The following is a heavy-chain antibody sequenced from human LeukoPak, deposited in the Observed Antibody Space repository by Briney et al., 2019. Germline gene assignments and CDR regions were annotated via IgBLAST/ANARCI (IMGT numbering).Heavy chain of an antibody. CDR2: IWYDGSNK. CDR3: AKDPWNYPTYYFDY. Sequence: GGSLRLSCAASGFTFSSYGMHWVRQAPGKGLEWVAVIWYDGSNKYYADSVKGRFTISRDNSKNTLYLQMNSLRAEDTAVYYCAKDPWNYPTYYFDYWGQGTPVTVSS. V-gene: IGHV3-33*06. CDR1: GFTFSSYG. D-gene: IGHD1-7*01. J-gene: IGHJ4*02.